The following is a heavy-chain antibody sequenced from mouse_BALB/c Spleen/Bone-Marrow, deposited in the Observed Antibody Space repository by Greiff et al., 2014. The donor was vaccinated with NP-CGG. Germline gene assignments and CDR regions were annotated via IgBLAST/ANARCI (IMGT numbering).Heavy chain of an antibody. J-gene: IGHJ3*01. CDR3: ARITT. Sequence: VLLKQSGAEFVKPGASGKLSCTASGFNFKDIYMHWVKQRPEQGLEWIGRIDPANGNTKYDPKFQGKATITADTSSNTAYLQLSSLTSEDTAVYYCARITTWGQGTLVTVSA. V-gene: IGHV14-3*02. D-gene: IGHD2-4*01. CDR1: GFNFKDIY. CDR2: IDPANGNT.